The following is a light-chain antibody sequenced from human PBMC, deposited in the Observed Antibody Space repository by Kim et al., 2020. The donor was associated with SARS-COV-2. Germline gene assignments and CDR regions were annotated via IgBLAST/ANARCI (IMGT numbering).Light chain of an antibody. V-gene: IGLV3-1*01. Sequence: VSPGQTASFTCSGDKLGDNYASWYQQTPGKSPVVVIFRDNRRPSGIPERFSGSNSGNTATLTISGTQAMDEADYYCQAWDSSIYVFGTGTKVTVL. CDR3: QAWDSSIYV. J-gene: IGLJ1*01. CDR2: RDN. CDR1: KLGDNY.